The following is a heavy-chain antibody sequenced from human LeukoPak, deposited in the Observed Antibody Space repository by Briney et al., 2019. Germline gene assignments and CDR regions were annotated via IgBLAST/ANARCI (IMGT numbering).Heavy chain of an antibody. Sequence: SVKVSCKASGGTFSSYAISWVRQAPGQGLEWMGGIIPIFGTANYAQKFQGRVTITADESTSTAYMELSSLRSEDTAVYYCARGRYGGNSRTFGAGGRTYYFDYWGQGTLVTVS. CDR3: ARGRYGGNSRTFGAGGRTYYFDY. J-gene: IGHJ4*02. D-gene: IGHD4-23*01. CDR1: GGTFSSYA. V-gene: IGHV1-69*13. CDR2: IIPIFGTA.